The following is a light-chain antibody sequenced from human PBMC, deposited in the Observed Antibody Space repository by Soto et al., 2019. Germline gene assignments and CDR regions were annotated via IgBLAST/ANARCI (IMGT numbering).Light chain of an antibody. V-gene: IGLV1-47*03. Sequence: QAVVTQPPSVSETPGQRVSISCSGSSSNIGSSDVYWYQQLPGTAPKLFIYENNRRPSGVPDRFSGSKSGTSASLAISGLWSEDEADYYCATWDDSLSGPVFGGGTKLTVL. CDR1: SSNIGSSD. CDR2: ENN. CDR3: ATWDDSLSGPV. J-gene: IGLJ2*01.